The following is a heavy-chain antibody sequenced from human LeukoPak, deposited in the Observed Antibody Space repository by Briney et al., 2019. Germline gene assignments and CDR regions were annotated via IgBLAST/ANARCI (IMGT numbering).Heavy chain of an antibody. J-gene: IGHJ4*02. CDR2: ISYSANS. D-gene: IGHD2-2*01. Sequence: SETLSLTCTVSGDSVSSGGHYWVWVRQPPGKGLEWLGAISYSANSYYSPSHKRRFTRSIDMSKNQFSLRLSSVTAADTAFYYCARQCSSISCPIDYWGQGNLVTVSS. CDR3: ARQCSSISCPIDY. V-gene: IGHV4-39*01. CDR1: GDSVSSGGHY.